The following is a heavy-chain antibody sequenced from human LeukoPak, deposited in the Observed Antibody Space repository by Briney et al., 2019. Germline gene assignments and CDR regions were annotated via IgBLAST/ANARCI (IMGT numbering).Heavy chain of an antibody. Sequence: ASVKVSCKASGYTFASYGISWVRQAPGQGLEWMGWISAYNGDTNYAQKFQDRVTMTTDTSTSTAYMELRSLRSDDTAIYYCARESNWAYYFDYWGQGTLVTV. CDR1: GYTFASYG. CDR2: ISAYNGDT. D-gene: IGHD7-27*01. J-gene: IGHJ4*02. V-gene: IGHV1-18*01. CDR3: ARESNWAYYFDY.